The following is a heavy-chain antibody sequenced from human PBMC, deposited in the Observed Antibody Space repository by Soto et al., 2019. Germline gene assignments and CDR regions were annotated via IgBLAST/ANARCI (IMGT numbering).Heavy chain of an antibody. CDR2: IYSDGYT. J-gene: IGHJ4*02. D-gene: IGHD1-26*01. CDR1: GGTVITSY. V-gene: IGHV3-66*01. Sequence: GGSLRLSCAASGGTVITSYMSWVRQVPGKGLEWVSIIYSDGYTYYAASVKDRFTISRDNAKNTLYLQMNSLRAEDTAVYYCVRDDIGLGIDYLGLGTLVTVSS. CDR3: VRDDIGLGIDY.